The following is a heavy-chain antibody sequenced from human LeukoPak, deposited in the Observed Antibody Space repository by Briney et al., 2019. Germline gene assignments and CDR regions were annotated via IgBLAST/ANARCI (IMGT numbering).Heavy chain of an antibody. CDR3: ARSAEHCNNGVCFTDYYMDV. J-gene: IGHJ6*03. CDR2: ISAYNGNT. D-gene: IGHD2-8*01. V-gene: IGHV1-18*01. CDR1: GYTFTSYG. Sequence: ASVKVSCKASGYTFTSYGISWVRQAPGQGREWMGWISAYNGNTNYAQNLHGRVTMTRDTSITTAYMELNSLTSDDTAVYFCARSAEHCNNGVCFTDYYMDVWGKGTTVTVSS.